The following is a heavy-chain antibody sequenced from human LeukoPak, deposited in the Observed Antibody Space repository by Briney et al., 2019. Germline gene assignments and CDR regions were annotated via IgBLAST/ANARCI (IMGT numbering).Heavy chain of an antibody. D-gene: IGHD3-22*01. CDR1: GFTFRRYG. CDR3: AKDHDMIVGSPYYYMDV. V-gene: IGHV3-23*01. Sequence: GGSLRLSCAAAGFTFRRYGMSWVRQAPGKGLEWVSAISGSGGNTFYGDSVKGRFTVSRDNSKETLYLQMNSLTAEDTAVYYCAKDHDMIVGSPYYYMDVRGKGTTVTVSS. J-gene: IGHJ6*03. CDR2: ISGSGGNT.